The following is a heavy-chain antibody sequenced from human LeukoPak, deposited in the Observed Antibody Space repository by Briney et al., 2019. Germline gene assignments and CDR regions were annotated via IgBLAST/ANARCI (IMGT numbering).Heavy chain of an antibody. CDR3: ASRATVANIYFDY. CDR1: GYNINSGYC. J-gene: IGHJ4*02. CDR2: IYSTGST. V-gene: IGHV4-38-2*02. D-gene: IGHD5-12*01. Sequence: SQTLSLTCSVSGYNINSGYCWAWFRQPPGEGLEWIGSIYSTGSTYVSRPLRSRVTVSTDPSRNQYSLRLRSVTAADTAVYFCASRATVANIYFDYWGQGNVVTVSS.